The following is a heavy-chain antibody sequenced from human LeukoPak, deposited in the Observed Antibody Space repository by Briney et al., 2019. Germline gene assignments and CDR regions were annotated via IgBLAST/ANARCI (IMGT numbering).Heavy chain of an antibody. D-gene: IGHD7-27*01. CDR2: ISAGGSTT. CDR3: AKRSASGEYYFDY. J-gene: IGHJ4*02. CDR1: GFTFTSYA. Sequence: GGSLRLSCAASGFTFTSYAMSWVRQAPGMGLEWVSSISAGGSTTYYADSVKGRFTISRTNSKSTLYLQMNSLRADDTAVYFCAKRSASGEYYFDYWGQGTLVTVSS. V-gene: IGHV3-23*01.